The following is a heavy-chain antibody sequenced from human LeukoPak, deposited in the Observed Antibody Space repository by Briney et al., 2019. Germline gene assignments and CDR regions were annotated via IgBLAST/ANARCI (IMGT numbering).Heavy chain of an antibody. D-gene: IGHD3-22*01. CDR1: GFTLSIYW. CDR2: IKQDGSEK. V-gene: IGHV3-7*01. Sequence: GGSLRLSCAASGFTLSIYWMSWVRQAPGKGLEWVANIKQDGSEKYYVDSVKGRFTISRDNAENSLYLQMNSLRAEDTDMYYCTREYAGTIIVVVTTCDVFDIWGRAMMVTVSS. CDR3: TREYAGTIIVVVTTCDVFDI. J-gene: IGHJ3*02.